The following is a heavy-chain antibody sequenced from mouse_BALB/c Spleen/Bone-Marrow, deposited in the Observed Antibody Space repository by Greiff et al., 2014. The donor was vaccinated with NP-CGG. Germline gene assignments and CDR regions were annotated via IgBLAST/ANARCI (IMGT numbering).Heavy chain of an antibody. V-gene: IGHV3-8*02. D-gene: IGHD1-1*01. CDR3: PRILLRSYAMDY. Sequence: EVMLVESGPSLVKPSQTLSLTCSVTGDSITSGYWNWIRKFPGNKLEYMGYISYSGSTYYNPSLKSRISITRDTSKNQYYLQLNSVTTEDTATYYCPRILLRSYAMDYWGQGTSVTVSS. CDR2: ISYSGST. J-gene: IGHJ4*01. CDR1: GDSITSGY.